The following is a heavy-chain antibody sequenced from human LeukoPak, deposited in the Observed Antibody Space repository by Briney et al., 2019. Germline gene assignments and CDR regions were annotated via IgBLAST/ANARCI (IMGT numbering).Heavy chain of an antibody. CDR1: GFTFSSYS. V-gene: IGHV3-48*01. CDR2: ISSSSSTI. J-gene: IGHJ6*03. CDR3: AKLGGYDSSGYYYVDYYYYMDV. Sequence: GGSLRLSCAASGFTFSSYSMLWVRQAPGKGLEWVSYISSSSSTIYYADSVKGRFTISRDNSKNTLYLQMNSLRAEDTAVYYCAKLGGYDSSGYYYVDYYYYMDVWGKGTTVTISS. D-gene: IGHD3-22*01.